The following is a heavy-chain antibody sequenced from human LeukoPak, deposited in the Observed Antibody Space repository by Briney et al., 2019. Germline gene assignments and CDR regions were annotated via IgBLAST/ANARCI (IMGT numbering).Heavy chain of an antibody. J-gene: IGHJ4*02. CDR1: GYTFTSYA. V-gene: IGHV1-3*01. CDR2: INAGNGNT. Sequence: ASVKVSCKASGYTFTSYAMHWVRQAPGQRLEWMGWINAGNGNTKYSQEFQGRVTMTTDTSTSTAYMELRSLRSDDTAVYYCARGRIQYYFDYWGQGTLVTVSS. CDR3: ARGRIQYYFDY.